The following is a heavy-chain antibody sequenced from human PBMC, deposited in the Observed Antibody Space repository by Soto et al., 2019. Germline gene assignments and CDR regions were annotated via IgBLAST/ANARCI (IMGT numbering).Heavy chain of an antibody. D-gene: IGHD2-15*01. CDR1: GFSFTTYW. J-gene: IGHJ6*04. V-gene: IGHV5-51*01. CDR2: FYPGDSHI. CDR3: TRGGEGGSHFYGLEV. Sequence: GESLQISCVISGFSFTTYWVACVRQMPGKGLEWMGIFYPGDSHIRYSPSFQGQVTISTDKSISTAYLQWDSLKASDTAMYYCTRGGEGGSHFYGLEVWGKGTKVTVSS.